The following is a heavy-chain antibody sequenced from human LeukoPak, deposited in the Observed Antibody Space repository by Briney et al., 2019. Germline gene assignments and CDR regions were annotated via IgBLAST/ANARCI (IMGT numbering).Heavy chain of an antibody. D-gene: IGHD2-15*01. CDR3: AREVGYCSGGSCYPANYFDY. Sequence: SETLSLTRTVPGGSISSSSYYWSWIRQPAGKGLEWIGLIYTIGSTNYNTALKSRVYIAVDTSKNQFSLKLSSVTAAETAVYYCAREVGYCSGGSCYPANYFDYWGQGTLVTVSS. CDR1: GGSISSSSYY. CDR2: IYTIGST. V-gene: IGHV4-61*02. J-gene: IGHJ4*02.